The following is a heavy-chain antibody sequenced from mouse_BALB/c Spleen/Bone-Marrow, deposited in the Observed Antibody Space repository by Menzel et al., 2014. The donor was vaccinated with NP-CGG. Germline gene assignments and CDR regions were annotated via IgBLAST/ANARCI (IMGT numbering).Heavy chain of an antibody. CDR3: ARQYGNYFDY. CDR1: GYAFSSYW. CDR2: IYPEDGDT. D-gene: IGHD2-10*02. V-gene: IGHV1-80*01. Sequence: VQLQQSGAELVRPGSSVKISCKASGYAFSSYWMNWVKQRPGQGLEWIGQIYPEDGDTNYNGKFRGKATLTADKSSSTAYIQLSSLTSEDSAVYFCARQYGNYFDYWGQGTTLTVSS. J-gene: IGHJ2*01.